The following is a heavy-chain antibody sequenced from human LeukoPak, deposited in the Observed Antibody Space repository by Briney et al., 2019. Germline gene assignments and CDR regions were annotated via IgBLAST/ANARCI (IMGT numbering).Heavy chain of an antibody. CDR2: INPNSGGT. CDR1: GYTFTDYY. Sequence: ASVKVSCKASGYTFTDYYMHWMRQAPGQGLEWMGWINPNSGGTNYAQKFQGRVTMTRDTSISTAYMELSRLRSDDTAVYYCARRGRKYCSSTSCYPVKYYFDYWGQGTLVTVSS. J-gene: IGHJ4*02. D-gene: IGHD2-2*01. V-gene: IGHV1-2*02. CDR3: ARRGRKYCSSTSCYPVKYYFDY.